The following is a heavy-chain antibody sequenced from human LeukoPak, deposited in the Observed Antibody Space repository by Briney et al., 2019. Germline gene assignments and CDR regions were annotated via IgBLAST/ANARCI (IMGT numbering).Heavy chain of an antibody. CDR2: INHSGST. Sequence: SETLPLTCAVYGGSFSGYYWSWIRQPPGKGLEWIGEINHSGSTNYNPSLKSRVTISVDTSKNQFSLKLSSVTAADTAVYYCARGGVVGACDYWGQGTLVTVSS. V-gene: IGHV4-34*01. CDR3: ARGGVVGACDY. J-gene: IGHJ4*02. D-gene: IGHD1-26*01. CDR1: GGSFSGYY.